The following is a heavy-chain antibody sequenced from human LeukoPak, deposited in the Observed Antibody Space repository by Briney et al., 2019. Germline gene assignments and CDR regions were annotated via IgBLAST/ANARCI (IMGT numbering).Heavy chain of an antibody. Sequence: ASVKVSCKASGYTFTGYYMHWVRQAPGQGLEWMGIINPSGGSTSYAQKFQGRVTMTRDMSTSTVYMELSSLRSEDTAMYYCARSRDGYNCGFDYWGQGTLVTVSS. CDR3: ARSRDGYNCGFDY. V-gene: IGHV1-46*01. D-gene: IGHD5-24*01. CDR2: INPSGGST. CDR1: GYTFTGYY. J-gene: IGHJ4*02.